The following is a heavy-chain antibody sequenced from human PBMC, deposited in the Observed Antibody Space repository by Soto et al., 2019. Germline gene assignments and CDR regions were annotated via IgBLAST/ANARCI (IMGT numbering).Heavy chain of an antibody. D-gene: IGHD5-18*01. V-gene: IGHV4-4*02. CDR1: GVSISSGNW. CDR2: IFHDGTA. CDR3: ARATDTAMVFA. J-gene: IGHJ5*02. Sequence: SETLSLTCAVSGVSISSGNWWTWVRQTPQRGLEYIGEIFHDGTANYYPSFERRVAISVDTSKNQFSLKLSSVTAADTAVYYCARATDTAMVFAWGQGTLVTVSS.